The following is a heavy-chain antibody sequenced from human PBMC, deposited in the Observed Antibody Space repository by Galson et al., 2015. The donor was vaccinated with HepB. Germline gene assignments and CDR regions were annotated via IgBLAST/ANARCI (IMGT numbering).Heavy chain of an antibody. CDR2: FDPEDGET. CDR3: ATGSKGYCSSTSCPSKYGMDV. D-gene: IGHD2-2*01. CDR1: GYTLTELS. V-gene: IGHV1-24*01. Sequence: SVKVSCKVSGYTLTELSMHWVRQAPGKGLEWMGGFDPEDGETIYAQKFQGRVTMTEDTSTDTAYMELSSLRSEDTAVYYCATGSKGYCSSTSCPSKYGMDVWGQGTTVTVSS. J-gene: IGHJ6*02.